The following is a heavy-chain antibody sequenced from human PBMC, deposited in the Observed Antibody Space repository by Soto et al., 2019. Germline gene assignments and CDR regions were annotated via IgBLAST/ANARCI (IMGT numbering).Heavy chain of an antibody. Sequence: GGSLRLSCAASGVTFSSYAMHWVRQAPGKGLEWVAVISYDGSNKYYADSVKGRFTISRDNSKNTLYLQMNSLRAEDTAVYYCAREYYDILTSNYYYGMDVWGQGTTVTVSS. J-gene: IGHJ6*02. CDR1: GVTFSSYA. CDR2: ISYDGSNK. CDR3: AREYYDILTSNYYYGMDV. V-gene: IGHV3-30-3*01. D-gene: IGHD3-9*01.